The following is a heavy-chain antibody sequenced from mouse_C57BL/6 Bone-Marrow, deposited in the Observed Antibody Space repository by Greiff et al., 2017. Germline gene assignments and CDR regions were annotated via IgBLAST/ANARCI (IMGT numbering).Heavy chain of an antibody. D-gene: IGHD1-1*01. CDR2: ISNLAYSI. Sequence: EVMLVESGGGLVQPGGSLKLSCAASGFTFSDYGMAWVRQAPRKGPEWVAFISNLAYSIYYADTVTGRFTISRENAKNTLYLEMSSLRSEDTAMYYCARRGDYGSSYEGYWGQGTTHTVSS. CDR3: ARRGDYGSSYEGY. CDR1: GFTFSDYG. V-gene: IGHV5-15*01. J-gene: IGHJ2*01.